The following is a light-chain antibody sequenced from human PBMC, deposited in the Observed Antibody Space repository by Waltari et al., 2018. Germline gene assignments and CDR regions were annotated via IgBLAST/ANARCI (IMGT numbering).Light chain of an antibody. J-gene: IGKJ1*01. CDR2: GAS. CDR3: QHYNNWSA. V-gene: IGKV3-15*01. CDR1: QSVTSN. Sequence: EIVMTQSTATLSVSPGERATLSCRASQSVTSNLAWYQQKPGRAPRLLIYGASIRATGIPARFSGSGSGTEFTLTISSLQSEDFAVYYCQHYNNWSAFGQGTKVEIK.